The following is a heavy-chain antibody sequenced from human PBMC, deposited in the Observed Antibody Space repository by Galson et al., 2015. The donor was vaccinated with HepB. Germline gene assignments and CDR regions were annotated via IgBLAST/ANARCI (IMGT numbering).Heavy chain of an antibody. CDR1: GYSFTSYW. CDR3: ARLPTALWGDIVVVPAANEYNYYYMDV. V-gene: IGHV5-10-1*01. J-gene: IGHJ6*03. CDR2: IDPSDSYT. Sequence: SGAEVKKPGESLRISCKGSGYSFTSYWISWVRQMPGKGLEWMGRIDPSDSYTNYSPSFQGHVTISADKSISTAYLQWSSLKASDTAMYYCARLPTALWGDIVVVPAANEYNYYYMDVWGKGTTVTVSS. D-gene: IGHD2-2*01.